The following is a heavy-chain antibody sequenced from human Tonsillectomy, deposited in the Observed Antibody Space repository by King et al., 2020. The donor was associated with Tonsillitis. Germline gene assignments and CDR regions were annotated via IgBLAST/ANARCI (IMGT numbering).Heavy chain of an antibody. V-gene: IGHV3-33*05. Sequence: QLVQSGGGVVQPGRSLRLSCAASGFTFSSYGMHWVRQAPGKGLEWVAVISYDGSNKYYADSVKGRFTISRDNSQNTLYLQMNSLRAEDTAVYYCARDFRPYLWFGELLPPSYYGMDVWGQGTTVTVSS. CDR2: ISYDGSNK. J-gene: IGHJ6*02. D-gene: IGHD3-10*01. CDR3: ARDFRPYLWFGELLPPSYYGMDV. CDR1: GFTFSSYG.